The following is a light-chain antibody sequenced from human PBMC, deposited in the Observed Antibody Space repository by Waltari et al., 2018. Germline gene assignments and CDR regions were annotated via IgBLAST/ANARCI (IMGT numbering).Light chain of an antibody. V-gene: IGKV1-5*03. Sequence: DIQMTQSPSTLSASVGDRVTITCRASQSISSWLAWYQQKPGKAPKLLIYKASSLESGVPSRFSGSGSGTEFTLTISSLQPDDFATYYCQQYNSYSQTFGHGTKVEIK. J-gene: IGKJ1*01. CDR3: QQYNSYSQT. CDR1: QSISSW. CDR2: KAS.